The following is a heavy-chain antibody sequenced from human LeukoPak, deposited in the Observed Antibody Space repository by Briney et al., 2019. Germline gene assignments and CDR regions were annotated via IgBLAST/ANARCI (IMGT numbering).Heavy chain of an antibody. Sequence: ASVKVSCKASGYTFSGYYMHWVRQAPGQGLEWMGWINPKSGGTNEAQKFHDRVTMTRDTSIRTACMEVSRLRSDDTAVYYCARSPDILTGENFDYWGQGVLVTVSS. CDR1: GYTFSGYY. V-gene: IGHV1-2*02. CDR2: INPKSGGT. CDR3: ARSPDILTGENFDY. D-gene: IGHD3-9*01. J-gene: IGHJ4*02.